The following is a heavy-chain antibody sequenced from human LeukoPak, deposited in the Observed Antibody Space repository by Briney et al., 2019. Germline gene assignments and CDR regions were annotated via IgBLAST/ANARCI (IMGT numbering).Heavy chain of an antibody. V-gene: IGHV3-66*01. CDR3: ARDPHYYDSSGQGAFDI. D-gene: IGHD3-22*01. CDR2: IYSGGST. Sequence: PGGSLRLSCAASGFTFSSYGMSWVRQAPGKGLEWVSVIYSGGSTYYADSVKGRFTISRDNSKNTLYLQMNSLRAEDTAVYYCARDPHYYDSSGQGAFDIWGQGTMVTVSS. J-gene: IGHJ3*02. CDR1: GFTFSSYG.